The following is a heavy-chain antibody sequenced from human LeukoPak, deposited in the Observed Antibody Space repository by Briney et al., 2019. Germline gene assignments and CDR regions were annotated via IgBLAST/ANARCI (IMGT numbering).Heavy chain of an antibody. CDR1: GFTFSSYA. CDR2: ISGSGSST. CDR3: AKQGAMIGGTFDY. D-gene: IGHD3-22*01. J-gene: IGHJ4*02. Sequence: GGSLRLSCAASGFTFSSYAMSWVRQAPGKGLEWVSAISGSGSSTYYADFVKGWFTIDRDNSKNTLYLQMNGLRAEDTAVYYGAKQGAMIGGTFDYWGQGTLVTVSS. V-gene: IGHV3-23*01.